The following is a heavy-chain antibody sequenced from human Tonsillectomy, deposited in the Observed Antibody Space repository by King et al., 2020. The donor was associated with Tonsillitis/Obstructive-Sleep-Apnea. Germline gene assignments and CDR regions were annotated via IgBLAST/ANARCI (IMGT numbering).Heavy chain of an antibody. CDR3: AREGSADILTGYNN. V-gene: IGHV3-66*01. D-gene: IGHD3-9*01. CDR1: GFTVSSNY. J-gene: IGHJ4*02. Sequence: VQLVESGGGLVQPGGSLRLSCAASGFTVSSNYMSWVRQAPGKGLEWVSVIYSGGSTYYADSVKGRFTISRDNSKNTLYLQMNSLRAEDTAVYYCAREGSADILTGYNNWGQGTLVTVSS. CDR2: IYSGGST.